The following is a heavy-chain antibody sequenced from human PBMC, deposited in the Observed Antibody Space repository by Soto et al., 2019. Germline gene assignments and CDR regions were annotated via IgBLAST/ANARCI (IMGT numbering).Heavy chain of an antibody. V-gene: IGHV1-18*01. Sequence: QVQLVQSGAEVKKPGASVKVSCKASGYTFTSYGISWVRQAPGQGLEWMGWISAYNGNTNNAQKLQGKVTMTTDTSTSTAYMELGRLRSDDTAVYYCARYPPMVRGVCWFETWGKGPLVTVSS. J-gene: IGHJ5*02. D-gene: IGHD3-10*01. CDR2: ISAYNGNT. CDR1: GYTFTSYG. CDR3: ARYPPMVRGVCWFET.